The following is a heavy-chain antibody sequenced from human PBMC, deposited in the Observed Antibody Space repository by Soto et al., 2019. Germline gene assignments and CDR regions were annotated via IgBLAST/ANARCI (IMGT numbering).Heavy chain of an antibody. CDR3: ARDRHVWSGYYSPYYYGMDV. CDR1: GGTFSSYA. CDR2: IIPIFGTA. V-gene: IGHV1-69*01. D-gene: IGHD3-3*01. Sequence: QVQLVQSGAEVKKPGSSVNVSCTASGGTFSSYAISWVRQAPGQGLEWMGGIIPIFGTAHYAQKFQGRVTITADESTSTAYMELSSLRSEDTAMYYCARDRHVWSGYYSPYYYGMDVWCQGTTVTVSS. J-gene: IGHJ6*02.